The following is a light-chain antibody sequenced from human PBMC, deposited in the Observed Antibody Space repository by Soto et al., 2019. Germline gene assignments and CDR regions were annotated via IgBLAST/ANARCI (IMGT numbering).Light chain of an antibody. Sequence: EIVMTQSPATLSVSPGERATLSCRASQSVSRNLAWYQQKPGQAPRLHIYGASTRATGIPARFSGSGSGTEFPIPICCLQSIDFAVSVCQQYNHWSAFGQGTKIDIK. V-gene: IGKV3-15*01. CDR1: QSVSRN. J-gene: IGKJ1*01. CDR2: GAS. CDR3: QQYNHWSA.